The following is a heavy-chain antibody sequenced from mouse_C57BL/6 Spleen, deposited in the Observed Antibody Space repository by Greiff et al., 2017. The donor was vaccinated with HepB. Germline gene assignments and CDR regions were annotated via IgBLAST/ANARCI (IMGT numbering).Heavy chain of an antibody. Sequence: VQLQQSGPELVKPGASVKMSCKASGYTFTDYNMHWVKQSHGKSLEWIGYINPNNGGTSYNQKFKGKATLTVNKSSSTAYMELRSLTSEDSAVYYCALYGSSRYYAMDYWGQGTSVTVSS. V-gene: IGHV1-22*01. J-gene: IGHJ4*01. CDR1: GYTFTDYN. CDR2: INPNNGGT. CDR3: ALYGSSRYYAMDY. D-gene: IGHD1-1*01.